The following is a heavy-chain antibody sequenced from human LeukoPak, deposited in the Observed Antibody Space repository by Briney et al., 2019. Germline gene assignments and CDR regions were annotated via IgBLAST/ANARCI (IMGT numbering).Heavy chain of an antibody. CDR1: GYTFTGYY. Sequence: ASVKVSCKASGYTFTGYYMHWVRQAPGQGLEWMGRINPNSGGTNYVQKFQGRVTMTRDTSISTAYMELSRLRSDDTAVYYCARVFRGIAAAGSFDYWGQGTLVTVSS. V-gene: IGHV1-2*06. CDR3: ARVFRGIAAAGSFDY. CDR2: INPNSGGT. J-gene: IGHJ4*02. D-gene: IGHD6-13*01.